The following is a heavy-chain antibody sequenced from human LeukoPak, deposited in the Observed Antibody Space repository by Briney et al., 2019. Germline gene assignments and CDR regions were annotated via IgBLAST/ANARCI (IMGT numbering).Heavy chain of an antibody. D-gene: IGHD3-9*01. CDR1: GFTFSDYY. Sequence: GGSLRLSCAASGFTFSDYYMSWIRQAPGKGLEWVSYISHSGNTIYYADSVKGRFTISRDNAKNSLYLQMNSLRAEDTAVYYCERDRGRNLDWPEPDYWGQGTLVTVSS. CDR2: ISHSGNTI. J-gene: IGHJ4*02. V-gene: IGHV3-11*01. CDR3: ERDRGRNLDWPEPDY.